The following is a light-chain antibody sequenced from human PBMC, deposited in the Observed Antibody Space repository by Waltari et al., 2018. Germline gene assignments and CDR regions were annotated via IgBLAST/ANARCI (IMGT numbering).Light chain of an antibody. CDR1: SSAVGGYHY. J-gene: IGLJ2*01. V-gene: IGLV2-14*01. Sequence: QSALTQPASVSGSPGQSITISCTGPSSAVGGYHYATWYQQHPGKAPKLIIYEVSNRPSGVSNRFSGSKSGNTASLTISGLQAEDEADYYCSSYTSSSTPVVFGGGTKLTVL. CDR2: EVS. CDR3: SSYTSSSTPVV.